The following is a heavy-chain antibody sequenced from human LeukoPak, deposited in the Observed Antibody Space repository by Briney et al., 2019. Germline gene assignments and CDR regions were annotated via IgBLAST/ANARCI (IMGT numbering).Heavy chain of an antibody. Sequence: GGSLRLSCAASGFTFSSYAMSWVRQAPGKGLEWVSAISGRGGSTYYADSVKGRFTISRDNSKNTLYLQMNSLRAEDTAVYYCAKPLIVVVPAAMGVDAFDIWGQGTMVTVSS. CDR3: AKPLIVVVPAAMGVDAFDI. V-gene: IGHV3-23*01. CDR2: ISGRGGST. D-gene: IGHD2-2*01. CDR1: GFTFSSYA. J-gene: IGHJ3*02.